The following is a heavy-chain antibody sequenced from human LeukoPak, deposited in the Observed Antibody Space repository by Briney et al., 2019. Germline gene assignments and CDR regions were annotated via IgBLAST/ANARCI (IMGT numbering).Heavy chain of an antibody. CDR2: IYYSGST. CDR1: GGSISSYY. V-gene: IGHV4-59*01. J-gene: IGHJ4*02. D-gene: IGHD3-22*01. CDR3: ARVPYDSSGYYGTDDY. Sequence: SETLSLTCTVSGGSISSYYWSWIRQPPGKGLGWIGYIYYSGSTNYNPSLKSRVTISVDTSKNQFSLKLSSVTAADTAVYYCARVPYDSSGYYGTDDYWGQGTLVTVSS.